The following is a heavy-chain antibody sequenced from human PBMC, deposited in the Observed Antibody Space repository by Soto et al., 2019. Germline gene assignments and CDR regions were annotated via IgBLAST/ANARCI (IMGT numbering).Heavy chain of an antibody. D-gene: IGHD3-10*01. V-gene: IGHV3-13*01. CDR3: VRGLPGGFDP. J-gene: IGHJ5*02. Sequence: PGGSQRLSCGASGFIFSNFDMHWVRQTTEKGLEWVSGIGFAGDTNYSGSVKGRFTISRENAKNSLFLQMNSLRVGDTAVYYCVRGLPGGFDPWGQGTLVTVSS. CDR1: GFIFSNFD. CDR2: IGFAGDT.